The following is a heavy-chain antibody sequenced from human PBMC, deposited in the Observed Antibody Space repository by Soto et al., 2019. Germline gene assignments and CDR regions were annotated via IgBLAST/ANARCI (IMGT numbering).Heavy chain of an antibody. CDR1: GFTFSSYS. V-gene: IGHV3-48*01. CDR3: AKDQQRDPLDAFDI. CDR2: ISSSSSTI. D-gene: IGHD6-25*01. Sequence: GGSLRLSCAASGFTFSSYSMNWVRQAPGKGLEWVSYISSSSSTIYYADSVKGRFTISRDNAKNSLYLQMNSLRAEDTAVYYCAKDQQRDPLDAFDIWGQGTMVTVSS. J-gene: IGHJ3*02.